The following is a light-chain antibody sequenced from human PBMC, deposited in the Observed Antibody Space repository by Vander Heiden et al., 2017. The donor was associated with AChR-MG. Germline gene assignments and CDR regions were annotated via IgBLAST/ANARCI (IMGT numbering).Light chain of an antibody. CDR2: SKN. CDR3: AAWDDSLNGPDVV. V-gene: IGLV1-44*01. CDR1: SSNIGSNT. J-gene: IGLJ2*01. Sequence: QSVLTQPPSASGTPGQRVTIPCSGSSSNIGSNTVHGYQQLPGTAPKLLIYSKNQRPSGVPDRFSGSKSGTSASLAISGLQSEDEADYYCAAWDDSLNGPDVVFGGGTKLTVL.